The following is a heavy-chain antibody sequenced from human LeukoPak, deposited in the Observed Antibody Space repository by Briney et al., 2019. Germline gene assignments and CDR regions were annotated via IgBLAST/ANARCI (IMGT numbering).Heavy chain of an antibody. V-gene: IGHV1-2*02. D-gene: IGHD6-19*01. CDR3: ARGPLSSGRGKFDY. J-gene: IGHJ4*02. Sequence: GASVKVSCKASGYTFTGYYMHWVRQAPGQGLEWMGWINPNSGGTNYAQKFQGRVTMTRDTSISTAYMELSRLRSDDTAVYYCARGPLSSGRGKFDYWGQGTLVTVSS. CDR1: GYTFTGYY. CDR2: INPNSGGT.